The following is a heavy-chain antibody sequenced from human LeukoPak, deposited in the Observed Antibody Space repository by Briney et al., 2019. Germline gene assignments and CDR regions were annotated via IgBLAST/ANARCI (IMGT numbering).Heavy chain of an antibody. D-gene: IGHD6-13*01. CDR2: ISSSGSTI. CDR3: ARCRGDSSSWWSWGDTDDY. J-gene: IGHJ4*02. CDR1: GFTFSDYY. Sequence: GGSLRLSCAASGFTFSDYYMSWIRQAPGKGLEWVSYISSSGSTICYADSVKGRFTISRDNAKNSLYLQMNSLRAEDTAVYYCARCRGDSSSWWSWGDTDDYWGQGTLVTVSS. V-gene: IGHV3-11*01.